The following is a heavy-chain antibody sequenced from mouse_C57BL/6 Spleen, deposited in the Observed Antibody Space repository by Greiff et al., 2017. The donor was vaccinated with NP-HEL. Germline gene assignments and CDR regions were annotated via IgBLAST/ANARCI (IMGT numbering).Heavy chain of an antibody. J-gene: IGHJ3*01. CDR1: GYSITSGYY. CDR3: ASSSLGRWFAY. CDR2: ISYDGSN. D-gene: IGHD4-1*01. V-gene: IGHV3-6*01. Sequence: VQLKESGPGLVKPSQSLSLTCSVTGYSITSGYYWNWIRQFPGNKLEWMGYISYDGSNNYNPSLKNRISITRDTSKNQFFLKLNSVTTEDTATYYCASSSLGRWFAYWGQGTLVTVSA.